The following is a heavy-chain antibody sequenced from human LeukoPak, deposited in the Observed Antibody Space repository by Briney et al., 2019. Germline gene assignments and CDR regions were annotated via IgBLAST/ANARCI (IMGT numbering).Heavy chain of an antibody. CDR1: GFTFSSYS. CDR3: ANCPPKGERYSSSSITLNY. V-gene: IGHV3-21*04. J-gene: IGHJ4*02. D-gene: IGHD6-6*01. CDR2: ISSSSSYI. Sequence: PGGSLRLSCAASGFTFSSYSMNWVRQAPGKGLEWVSSISSSSSYIYYADSVKGRFTISRDNAKNSLYLQMNSLRAEDTAVYYCANCPPKGERYSSSSITLNYWGQGTLVTVSS.